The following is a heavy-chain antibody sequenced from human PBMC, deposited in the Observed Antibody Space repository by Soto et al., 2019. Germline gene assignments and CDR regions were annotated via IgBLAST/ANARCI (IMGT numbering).Heavy chain of an antibody. D-gene: IGHD6-13*01. CDR2: IYHSGST. V-gene: IGHV4-4*02. J-gene: IGHJ4*02. Sequence: PSETLSLTCAVSGGSISSGGYSWSWVRQPPGKGLEWIGEIYHSGSTNYNPSLKSRVTISVDKSKNQFSLKLSSVTAADTAVYYCARAQAAAGPFDYWGQGTLVTVSS. CDR3: ARAQAAAGPFDY. CDR1: GGSISSGGYS.